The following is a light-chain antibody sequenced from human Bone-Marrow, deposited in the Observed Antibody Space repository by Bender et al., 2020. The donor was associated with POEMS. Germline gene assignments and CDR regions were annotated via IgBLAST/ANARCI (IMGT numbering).Light chain of an antibody. CDR2: QDS. Sequence: YELTQPPSVSVSPGQTASIACSGENLGNKYVAWYQRKPGQSPVVVIYQDSKRPSGILERFSGSNSGNTATLTISGTQTMDEADYYCQAWDPRTYVVFGGGTKLTVL. CDR3: QAWDPRTYVV. J-gene: IGLJ3*02. V-gene: IGLV3-1*01. CDR1: NLGNKY.